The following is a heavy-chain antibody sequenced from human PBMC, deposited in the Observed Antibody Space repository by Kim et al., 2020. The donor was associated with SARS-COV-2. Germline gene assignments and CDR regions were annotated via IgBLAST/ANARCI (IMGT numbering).Heavy chain of an antibody. D-gene: IGHD6-13*01. J-gene: IGHJ2*01. CDR1: GYTFTSYG. CDR2: ISAYNGNT. CDR3: ARDHGTIVYSSSWYRTTGCFDL. V-gene: IGHV1-18*01. Sequence: ASVKVSCKASGYTFTSYGISWVRQAPGQGLEWMGWISAYNGNTNYAQKLQGRVTMTTDTSTSTAYMELRSLRSDDTAVYYCARDHGTIVYSSSWYRTTGCFDLWGRGTLVTVSS.